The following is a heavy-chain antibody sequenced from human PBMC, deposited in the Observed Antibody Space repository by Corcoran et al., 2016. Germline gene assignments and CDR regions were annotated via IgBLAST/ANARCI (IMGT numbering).Heavy chain of an antibody. CDR1: SGSFSEYY. CDR3: ARGLGYCSSISCPNWFDP. V-gene: IGHV4-34*01. CDR2: INRSGRT. D-gene: IGHD2-2*01. J-gene: IGHJ5*02. Sequence: QQQQWGAGLLKPSETLSLTCAVYSGSFSEYYWSWIRQPPGKGLEWIGEINRSGRTNYNWSLKSRVTISVDTSKNQFSLKLSSVTAADTAVYYCARGLGYCSSISCPNWFDPWGQGTLVTVSS.